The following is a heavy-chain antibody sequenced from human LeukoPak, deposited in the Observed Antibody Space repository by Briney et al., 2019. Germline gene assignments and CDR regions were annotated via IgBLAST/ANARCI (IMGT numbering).Heavy chain of an antibody. D-gene: IGHD4-23*01. Sequence: GGPLSLSCAASGFTFSSYGMSWSRQAPGKGRGWVANIKQDGSEKYYVDSVKGRFTISRDNAKNSLYLQMNSLRAEDTAVYYCARLGGMYYFDYWGQGTLVTVSS. CDR3: ARLGGMYYFDY. CDR1: GFTFSSYG. CDR2: IKQDGSEK. V-gene: IGHV3-7*01. J-gene: IGHJ4*02.